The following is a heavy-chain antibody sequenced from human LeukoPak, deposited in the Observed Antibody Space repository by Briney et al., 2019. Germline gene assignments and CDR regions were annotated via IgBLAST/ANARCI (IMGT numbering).Heavy chain of an antibody. CDR3: ARFRYSRGKPSGYFDY. CDR2: INPNRGGT. J-gene: IGHJ4*02. V-gene: IGHV1-2*02. D-gene: IGHD6-13*01. Sequence: ASVKVSCKASGYTFTGYYMHWVRQAPGQGLEWVGWINPNRGGTNYAQKFQGRVTMTRDTSISTAYMELSRLRSDDTAVYYCARFRYSRGKPSGYFDYWGQGTLVTVSS. CDR1: GYTFTGYY.